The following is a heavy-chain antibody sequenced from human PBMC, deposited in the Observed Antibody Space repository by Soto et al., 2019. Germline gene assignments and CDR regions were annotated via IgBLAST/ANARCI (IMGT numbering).Heavy chain of an antibody. D-gene: IGHD3-10*01. J-gene: IGHJ6*02. CDR3: ARDGAGYVGATYYYGSGSYSYGMDV. CDR1: GFTFSSYA. CDR2: ISYDGSNK. Sequence: QVQLVESGGGVVQPGRSLRLSCAASGFTFSSYAMHWVRQAPGKGLEWVAVISYDGSNKYYADSVKGRFTISRDNSKNTLYLQMNSLRAEDTAVYYCARDGAGYVGATYYYGSGSYSYGMDVWGQGTTVTVSS. V-gene: IGHV3-30-3*01.